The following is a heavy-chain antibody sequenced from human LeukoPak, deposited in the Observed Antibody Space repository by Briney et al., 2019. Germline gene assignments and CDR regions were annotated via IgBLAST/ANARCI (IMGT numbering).Heavy chain of an antibody. Sequence: PETLSLTCVVDRGSFSGYYWSWIRPPPGKGRDWVGQMNHMVSPNYNVSLKSRVTISVDKSKNQFSLKVSSVNAADTAVYYCARVGAAGSPEGVFDIWGQGTMVTVSS. CDR3: ARVGAAGSPEGVFDI. V-gene: IGHV4-34*01. CDR1: RGSFSGYY. J-gene: IGHJ3*02. CDR2: MNHMVSP. D-gene: IGHD6-13*01.